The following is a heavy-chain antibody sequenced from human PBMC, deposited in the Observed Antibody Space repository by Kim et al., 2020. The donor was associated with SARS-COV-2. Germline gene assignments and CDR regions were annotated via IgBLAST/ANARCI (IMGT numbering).Heavy chain of an antibody. J-gene: IGHJ4*02. Sequence: AQNLQGRVTMTTDTSTSTAYMELRSLRSDDTAVYYCARESEFGMVFVFDYWAQGTLVTVSS. V-gene: IGHV1-18*01. D-gene: IGHD3-10*01. CDR3: ARESEFGMVFVFDY.